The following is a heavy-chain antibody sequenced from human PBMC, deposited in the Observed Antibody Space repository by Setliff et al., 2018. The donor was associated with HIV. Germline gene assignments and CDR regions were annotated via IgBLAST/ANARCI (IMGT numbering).Heavy chain of an antibody. Sequence: ASVKVSCKASGYTFSRYAMHWVRQAPGQRLEWMGWINAGNGNTKYSQKFQGSVSIARDTSASTAYMERSSLRSEDTAVYYFARVQTMAVAGTQYYYMDVWGKGTTVTVSS. D-gene: IGHD6-19*01. CDR1: GYTFSRYA. CDR2: INAGNGNT. J-gene: IGHJ6*03. CDR3: ARVQTMAVAGTQYYYMDV. V-gene: IGHV1-3*01.